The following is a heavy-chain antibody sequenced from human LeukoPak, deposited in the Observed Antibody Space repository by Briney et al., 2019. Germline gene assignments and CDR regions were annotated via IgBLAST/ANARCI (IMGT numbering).Heavy chain of an antibody. J-gene: IGHJ4*02. V-gene: IGHV1-69*05. Sequence: ASVKVSRKASGGTFSSYAISWVRQAPGQGLEWMGRIIPIFGTANYAQKFQGRVTITTDESTSTAYMELSSLRSEDTAVYYCARPSSYYYDSSGTSFDYWGQGTLVTVSS. CDR2: IIPIFGTA. CDR1: GGTFSSYA. CDR3: ARPSSYYYDSSGTSFDY. D-gene: IGHD3-22*01.